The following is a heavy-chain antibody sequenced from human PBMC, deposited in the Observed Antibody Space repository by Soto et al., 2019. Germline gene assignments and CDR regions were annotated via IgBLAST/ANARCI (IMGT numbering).Heavy chain of an antibody. J-gene: IGHJ2*01. CDR3: ARYPRIDWYFDL. Sequence: PSETLSLTCTVSGGSISGYYWSWIRQPPGKRLEWIGYIYYTGSTNYNPSLRSRVTISIDTSKNQFSLKLSSVTAADTAVYYCARYPRIDWYFDLWGRGTLVTVSS. D-gene: IGHD2-21*01. CDR2: IYYTGST. V-gene: IGHV4-59*08. CDR1: GGSISGYY.